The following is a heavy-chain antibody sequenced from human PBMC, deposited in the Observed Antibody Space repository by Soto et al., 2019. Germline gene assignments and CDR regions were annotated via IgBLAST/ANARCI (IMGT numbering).Heavy chain of an antibody. CDR1: GFSFSRYG. J-gene: IGHJ4*02. D-gene: IGHD3-10*01. CDR2: LSYDGRDK. CDR3: AKDRDTYGSSYYCDS. Sequence: QVQLVESGGGVVQPGRSLRLSCAASGFSFSRYGMHWVRQAPGKGLEWVAVLSYDGRDKHYADSVKGRFTISRDNSKNTLYLQMNSLRAEDTAVYYCAKDRDTYGSSYYCDSWVQGALVTVS. V-gene: IGHV3-30*18.